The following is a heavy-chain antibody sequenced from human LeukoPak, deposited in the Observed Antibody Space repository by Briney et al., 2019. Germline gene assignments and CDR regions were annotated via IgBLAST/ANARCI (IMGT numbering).Heavy chain of an antibody. V-gene: IGHV1-2*02. CDR2: INPNSGGT. D-gene: IGHD2-2*01. CDR1: EYTFTGYY. CDR3: ARERRRIVVVPAANRVFDP. J-gene: IGHJ5*02. Sequence: GASVKVSCKASEYTFTGYYMHWVRQAPGQGLEWMGWINPNSGGTNYAQKFQGRVTMTRDTSISTAYMELSRLRSDDTAVYYCARERRRIVVVPAANRVFDPWGQGTLVTVSS.